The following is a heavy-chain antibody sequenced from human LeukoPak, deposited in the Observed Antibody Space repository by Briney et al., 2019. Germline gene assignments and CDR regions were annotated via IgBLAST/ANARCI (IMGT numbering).Heavy chain of an antibody. CDR3: ARSPDTAMVTRFDY. CDR2: IYTSGST. V-gene: IGHV4-4*07. CDR1: GGSISSYY. Sequence: PSETLSLTCTVSGGSISSYYWSWLRQPAGKVLERIGRIYTSGSTNYNPSLKSRVTMSVDTSKNQFSLKLSSVTAADTAVYYCARSPDTAMVTRFDYWGQGTLVTVSS. J-gene: IGHJ4*02. D-gene: IGHD5-18*01.